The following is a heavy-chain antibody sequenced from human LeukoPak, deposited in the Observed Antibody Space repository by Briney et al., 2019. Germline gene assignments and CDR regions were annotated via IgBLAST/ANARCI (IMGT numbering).Heavy chain of an antibody. CDR1: GFTFGSW. CDR3: YDTSSR. J-gene: IGHJ4*02. Sequence: GGSLRLSCTASGFTFGSWMIWVRQAPRKGLEWVASIKQDGSEKYYLNSVKGRFTMSRDSAKNSLYLQMSSLRVEDTAVYYCYDTSSRWGQGTLVTVSS. CDR2: IKQDGSEK. D-gene: IGHD3-22*01. V-gene: IGHV3-7*01.